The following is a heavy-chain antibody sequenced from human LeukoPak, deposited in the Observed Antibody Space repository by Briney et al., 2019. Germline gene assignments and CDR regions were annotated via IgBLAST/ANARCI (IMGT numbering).Heavy chain of an antibody. J-gene: IGHJ4*02. Sequence: GASVKVSCKASGGTFSSYAISWVRQAPGQGLEWMGGIIPIFGTANYAQKFQGRVTITADESTSTAYMELNSLRAEDTAVYYCARVYPGFSSFDYWGQGTLVTVSS. CDR3: ARVYPGFSSFDY. CDR1: GGTFSSYA. CDR2: IIPIFGTA. V-gene: IGHV1-69*13. D-gene: IGHD1-14*01.